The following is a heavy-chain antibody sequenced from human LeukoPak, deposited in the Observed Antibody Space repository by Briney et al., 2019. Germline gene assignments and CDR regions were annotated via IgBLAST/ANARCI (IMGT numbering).Heavy chain of an antibody. CDR1: GFTFSRFW. J-gene: IGHJ4*02. D-gene: IGHD5-12*01. CDR3: ARDGTYTDYDPDFDI. V-gene: IGHV3-7*04. CDR2: IKQDGSEK. Sequence: GGSLRLSCAASGFTFSRFWMSWVRQAPGKGLEWVANIKQDGSEKYYVDSVKGRFTISRDNAKNSLYLQMDSLRAEDTAVFYCARDGTYTDYDPDFDIWGQGTLVTVSS.